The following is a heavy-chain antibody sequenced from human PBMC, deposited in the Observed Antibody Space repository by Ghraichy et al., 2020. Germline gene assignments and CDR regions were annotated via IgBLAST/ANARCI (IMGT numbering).Heavy chain of an antibody. CDR3: ARGTLIDPYGLDV. V-gene: IGHV1-2*04. CDR2: INPHSGGT. Sequence: ASVKVSCKASGYTFSAHYIHWVRQAPGQGLKWLGWINPHSGGTSFEKKFQGWLTMTYDTSINTVYMELSRLTSDDTAVYYCARGTLIDPYGLDVWGQGATVSVSS. CDR1: GYTFSAHY. J-gene: IGHJ6*02. D-gene: IGHD3-22*01.